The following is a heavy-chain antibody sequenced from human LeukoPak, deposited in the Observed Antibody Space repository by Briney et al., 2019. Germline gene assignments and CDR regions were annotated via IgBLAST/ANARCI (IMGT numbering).Heavy chain of an antibody. V-gene: IGHV3-74*01. J-gene: IGHJ3*02. D-gene: IGHD5-24*01. CDR2: INSDGSST. CDR1: GFTFSSYW. Sequence: PGRSLRLSCAASGFTFSSYWMHWVRQAPGKGLVWVSRINSDGSSTSYADSVKGRFTISRDNAKDTPYLQMNSLRAEDTAVYYCARDLGPQRWLQSSSDAFDIWGQGTMVTVSS. CDR3: ARDLGPQRWLQSSSDAFDI.